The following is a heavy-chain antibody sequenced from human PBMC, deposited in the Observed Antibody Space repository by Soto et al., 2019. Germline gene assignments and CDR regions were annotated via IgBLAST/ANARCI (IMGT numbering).Heavy chain of an antibody. J-gene: IGHJ3*02. Sequence: QVQLVESGGGLVKPGGSLRLSCAASGFTFSDYYMSWIRQAPGKGLEWVSYISSSSSYTNYADSVKGRFTISRDNAKNSLYLQMNSLRAEDTAVYYCASQLERDAFDIWGQGTMVTVSS. CDR2: ISSSSSYT. D-gene: IGHD1-1*01. CDR1: GFTFSDYY. V-gene: IGHV3-11*06. CDR3: ASQLERDAFDI.